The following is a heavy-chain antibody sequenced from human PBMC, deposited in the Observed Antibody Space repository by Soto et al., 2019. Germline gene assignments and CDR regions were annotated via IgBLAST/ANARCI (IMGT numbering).Heavy chain of an antibody. D-gene: IGHD6-13*01. V-gene: IGHV3-7*01. CDR2: IKQDGSEK. CDR3: ARDFIWSSSWYGLDP. J-gene: IGHJ5*02. Sequence: GGSLRLSCAASGFTFSSYWMSWVRQAPGKGLEWVANIKQDGSEKYYVDSVKGRFTISRDNAKNSLYLQMNSLRAEDTAVYYCARDFIWSSSWYGLDPWGQGTLVTVSS. CDR1: GFTFSSYW.